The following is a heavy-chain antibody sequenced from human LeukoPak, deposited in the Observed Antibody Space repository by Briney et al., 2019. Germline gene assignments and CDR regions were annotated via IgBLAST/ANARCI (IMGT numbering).Heavy chain of an antibody. CDR2: IFHSETT. Sequence: KPSETLSLTCGVSGYPISGGHYWGWIRQPPGKGLEWIGSIFHSETTYYNPSLKSRVTMSVDKSKNQFSLILTSVTAADTAVYYCGRDQPAARRWFDPWGQGTLVTVSS. V-gene: IGHV4-38-2*02. CDR3: GRDQPAARRWFDP. D-gene: IGHD2-2*01. J-gene: IGHJ5*02. CDR1: GYPISGGHY.